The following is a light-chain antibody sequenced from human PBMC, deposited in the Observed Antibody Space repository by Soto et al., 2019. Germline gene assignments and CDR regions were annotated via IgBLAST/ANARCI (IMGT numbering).Light chain of an antibody. Sequence: EIVLTQSPGTLSLSPGERATLSCSASQSVSSTYLAWYQQKPGQAPRVLIYGTSIRASVVPERFSGGGSGTDFTLTITRLEPEDFAVYYCQQYGSSLFTFGPGTQVDFK. CDR1: QSVSSTY. CDR2: GTS. CDR3: QQYGSSLFT. V-gene: IGKV3-20*01. J-gene: IGKJ3*01.